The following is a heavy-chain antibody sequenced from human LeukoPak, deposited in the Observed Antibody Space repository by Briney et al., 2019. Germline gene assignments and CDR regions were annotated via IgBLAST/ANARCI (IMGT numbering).Heavy chain of an antibody. Sequence: PSETLSLICSVSGGYTGSHYWSWIRQPAGKGLEWIGRISPSGTTHYNPSLGSRVTMSVDTSKNYFSLRLSSVTAADTAVYYCARDFYASGFYFWFDPWGQGILVTVSS. CDR1: GGYTGSHY. CDR3: ARDFYASGFYFWFDP. J-gene: IGHJ5*02. CDR2: ISPSGTT. D-gene: IGHD2/OR15-2a*01. V-gene: IGHV4-4*07.